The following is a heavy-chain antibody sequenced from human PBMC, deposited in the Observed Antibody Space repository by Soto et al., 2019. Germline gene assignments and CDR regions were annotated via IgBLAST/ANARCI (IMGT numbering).Heavy chain of an antibody. D-gene: IGHD2-2*01. Sequence: GGSLRLSCAASGFTFSSYGMHWVRQAPGKGLEWVAVIWYDGSNKYYADSVKGRFTISRDNSKNTLYLQMNSLRAEDTAVYYCARDRGYCSSTSCYIYYYYYGMDVWGQGTTVTVSS. J-gene: IGHJ6*02. V-gene: IGHV3-33*01. CDR3: ARDRGYCSSTSCYIYYYYYGMDV. CDR1: GFTFSSYG. CDR2: IWYDGSNK.